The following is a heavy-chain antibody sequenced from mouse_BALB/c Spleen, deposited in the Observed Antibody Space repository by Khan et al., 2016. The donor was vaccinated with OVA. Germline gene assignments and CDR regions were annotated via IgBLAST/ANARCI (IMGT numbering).Heavy chain of an antibody. Sequence: QVQLKQSGPGLVAPSQSLSITCTVYGYSLTRYGVYWVRQPSGKGLEWLGLIWAGGSTNYNWALMSRLSISIDNSKSLVFLIMNSLQTDDTALYYCARSKYLARYWGQGTTLTVSS. CDR2: IWAGGST. J-gene: IGHJ2*01. CDR3: ARSKYLARY. D-gene: IGHD3-3*01. CDR1: GYSLTRYG. V-gene: IGHV2-9*02.